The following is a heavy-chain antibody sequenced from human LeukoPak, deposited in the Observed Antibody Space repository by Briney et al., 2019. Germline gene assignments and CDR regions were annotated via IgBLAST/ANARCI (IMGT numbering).Heavy chain of an antibody. D-gene: IGHD3-10*01. V-gene: IGHV3-7*03. Sequence: GGSLRLSCAASGFTFSGYWMSWVRQAPGKGLEWVANIKQDGSEKYYVDSVKGRFTISRDNAKNSLYLQVNSLRAEDTAVYYCARHDSGSVDYWGQGTLVTVSS. CDR2: IKQDGSEK. CDR1: GFTFSGYW. J-gene: IGHJ4*02. CDR3: ARHDSGSVDY.